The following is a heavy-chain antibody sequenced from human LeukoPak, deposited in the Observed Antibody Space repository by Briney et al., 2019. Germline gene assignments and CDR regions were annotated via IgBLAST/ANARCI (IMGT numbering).Heavy chain of an antibody. Sequence: GGSLRLSCAASGFTFDDYAMHWVRQAPGKGLEWVSGISWNSGSIGYADSVKGRFTISRDNAENSLYLQMNSLRAEDTALYYCAKETSGYYSHFDYWGQGTLVTVSS. V-gene: IGHV3-9*01. J-gene: IGHJ4*02. CDR2: ISWNSGSI. CDR1: GFTFDDYA. CDR3: AKETSGYYSHFDY. D-gene: IGHD3-22*01.